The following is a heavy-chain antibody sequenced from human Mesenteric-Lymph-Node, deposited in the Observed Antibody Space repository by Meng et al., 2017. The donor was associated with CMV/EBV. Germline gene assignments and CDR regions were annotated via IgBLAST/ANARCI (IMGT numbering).Heavy chain of an antibody. V-gene: IGHV1-69*04. CDR2: IIPILGIV. CDR1: GGPFSSQA. J-gene: IGHJ4*02. D-gene: IGHD2-15*01. Sequence: GGPFSSQAISWVRQAPGQGLEWMGRIIPILGIVDSAQKFQGRVTITANKSTGTAYMELSSLRSEDTAVYYCARDLGGHDSCYSCLAGWGQGTLVTVSS. CDR3: ARDLGGHDSCYSCLAG.